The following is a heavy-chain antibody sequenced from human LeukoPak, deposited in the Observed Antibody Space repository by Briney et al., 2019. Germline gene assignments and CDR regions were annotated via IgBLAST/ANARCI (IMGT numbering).Heavy chain of an antibody. Sequence: ASVKVSCKASGGTFSSYAISWVRQAPGQGLEWMGRIIPILGIANYAQKFQGRVTITADKSTSTAYMELSSLRSEDTAVYYCARLYSSPDYHYYGMDVWGQGTTVTVSS. V-gene: IGHV1-69*04. J-gene: IGHJ6*02. D-gene: IGHD3-16*02. CDR1: GGTFSSYA. CDR2: IIPILGIA. CDR3: ARLYSSPDYHYYGMDV.